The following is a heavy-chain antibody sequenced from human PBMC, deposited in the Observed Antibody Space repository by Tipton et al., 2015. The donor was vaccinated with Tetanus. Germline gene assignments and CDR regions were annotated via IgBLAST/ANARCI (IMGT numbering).Heavy chain of an antibody. V-gene: IGHV4-34*01. CDR2: VDDSGST. Sequence: TLSLTCAVYGGSLSRYYWTWIRQPPGKGLEWIGEVDDSGSTNYSPSLKSRDTISLDTSKNEFSLTLSSVTAADTAVYYCARDTWLYTSTYHRHWLDPWGQGTLVTVSS. D-gene: IGHD6-13*01. J-gene: IGHJ5*02. CDR3: ARDTWLYTSTYHRHWLDP. CDR1: GGSLSRYY.